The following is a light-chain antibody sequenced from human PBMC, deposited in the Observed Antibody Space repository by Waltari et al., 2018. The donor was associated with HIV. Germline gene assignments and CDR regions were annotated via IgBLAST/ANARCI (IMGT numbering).Light chain of an antibody. CDR1: QSVTSSF. CDR2: AAS. Sequence: EIVLTQSPGTLPLSPGERATLSCRTSQSVTSSFLAWYQQKPGQAPRLLINAASSRATGIPDRFSGSGSGTDFILTISRLEPEDFAVYYCQQYGNSPPTFGPGTKVDMK. CDR3: QQYGNSPPT. J-gene: IGKJ3*01. V-gene: IGKV3-20*01.